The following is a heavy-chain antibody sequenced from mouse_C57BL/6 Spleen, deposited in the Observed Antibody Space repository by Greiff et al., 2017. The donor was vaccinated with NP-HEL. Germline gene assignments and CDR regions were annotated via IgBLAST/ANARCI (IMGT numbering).Heavy chain of an antibody. Sequence: VQLKESGAELVRPGASVKLSCTASGFNIKDYYMHWVKQRPEQGLEWIGRIDPEDGDTEYAPKFQGKATMTADTSSNTAYLQLSSLTSEDTAVYYCTTGRDMVAKATAWFAYWGQGTLVTVSA. CDR2: IDPEDGDT. D-gene: IGHD3-2*02. V-gene: IGHV14-1*01. CDR1: GFNIKDYY. CDR3: TTGRDMVAKATAWFAY. J-gene: IGHJ3*01.